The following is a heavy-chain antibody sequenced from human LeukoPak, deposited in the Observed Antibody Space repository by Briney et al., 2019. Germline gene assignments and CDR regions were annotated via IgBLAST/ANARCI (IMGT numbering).Heavy chain of an antibody. CDR2: ISYDGSNK. CDR3: ARRYDSFDY. V-gene: IGHV3-30-3*01. D-gene: IGHD3-9*01. Sequence: PGGSLRLSCAASGFTFSSYTMSWVRQAPGRGLEWVAVISYDGSNKYYADSVKGRFSISRDNSKNTLYLQMNSLRAEDTAVYYCARRYDSFDYWGQGTLVTVSS. CDR1: GFTFSSYT. J-gene: IGHJ4*02.